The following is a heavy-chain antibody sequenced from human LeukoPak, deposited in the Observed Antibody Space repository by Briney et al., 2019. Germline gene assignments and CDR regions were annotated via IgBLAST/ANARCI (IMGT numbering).Heavy chain of an antibody. J-gene: IGHJ4*02. Sequence: GGSLRLSCAASGFTFSSYAMHWVRQAPGKGLEWVAVISYDGSNKYYADSVKGRFTISRDNSKNTLYLQMNSLRAEDTAVYYCARDPLRHSGLRPWYFDYWGQGTLVTVSS. CDR2: ISYDGSNK. D-gene: IGHD5-12*01. V-gene: IGHV3-30-3*01. CDR3: ARDPLRHSGLRPWYFDY. CDR1: GFTFSSYA.